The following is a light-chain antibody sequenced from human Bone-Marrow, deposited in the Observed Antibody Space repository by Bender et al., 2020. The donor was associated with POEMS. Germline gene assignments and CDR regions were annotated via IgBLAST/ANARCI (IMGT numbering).Light chain of an antibody. CDR3: CSYAGSSTLV. CDR1: SLDLGGYNY. Sequence: QSALTQPASVSGSPGQSITISCAGTSLDLGGYNYVSWYQQRPGEAPKLIIYDVSNRPSGISDRFSGSKSGNTASLTISGLQAEDEADYYCCSYAGSSTLVFGGGTKLTVL. CDR2: DVS. V-gene: IGLV2-23*02. J-gene: IGLJ2*01.